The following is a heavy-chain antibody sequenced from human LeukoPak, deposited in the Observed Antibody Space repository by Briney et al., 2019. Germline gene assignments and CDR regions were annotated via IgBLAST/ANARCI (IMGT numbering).Heavy chain of an antibody. Sequence: GGSLRLSCAASGFTFSSYWMHWVRQAPGKGLVWVSRINSEGSSTSYADSVKGRFTISRDNAKNTLYLQMNSLRAEDTAVYYCASPPDLYCSSTSCSLQDYWGQGTLVTVSS. D-gene: IGHD2-2*01. J-gene: IGHJ4*02. CDR1: GFTFSSYW. CDR2: INSEGSST. CDR3: ASPPDLYCSSTSCSLQDY. V-gene: IGHV3-74*01.